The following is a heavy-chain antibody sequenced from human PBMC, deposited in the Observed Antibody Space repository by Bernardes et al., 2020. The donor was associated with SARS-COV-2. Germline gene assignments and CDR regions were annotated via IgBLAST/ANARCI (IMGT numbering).Heavy chain of an antibody. D-gene: IGHD1-26*01. J-gene: IGHJ3*02. Sequence: GGSLRLSCAASGFTFSSYEMNWVRQAPGKGLEWVSYISSSGSTIYYADSVKGRFTISRDNAKNSLYLQMNSLRAEDTAVYYCARRPYSGSYYGYDAFDIWGQGTMVTVSS. V-gene: IGHV3-48*03. CDR2: ISSSGSTI. CDR1: GFTFSSYE. CDR3: ARRPYSGSYYGYDAFDI.